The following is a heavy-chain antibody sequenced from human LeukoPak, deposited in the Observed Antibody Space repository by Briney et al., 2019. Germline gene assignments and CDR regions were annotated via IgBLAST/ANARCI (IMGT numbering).Heavy chain of an antibody. CDR2: IYHSGST. J-gene: IGHJ6*02. Sequence: SETLSLTCAVSGGSISSGGYSWSWLRQPPGKGLEWIGYIYHSGSTSYNPSLKSRVTISVDTSKNQFSLKLSSVTAADTAVYYCARGPAWVESYGYCYYYYGMDVWGQGTTVTVS. V-gene: IGHV4-30-2*01. CDR1: GGSISSGGYS. CDR3: ARGPAWVESYGYCYYYYGMDV. D-gene: IGHD5-18*01.